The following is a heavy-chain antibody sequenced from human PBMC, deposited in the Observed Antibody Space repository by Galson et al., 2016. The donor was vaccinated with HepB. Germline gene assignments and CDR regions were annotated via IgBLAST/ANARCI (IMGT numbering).Heavy chain of an antibody. CDR3: AHRRYSSSSAWFDP. V-gene: IGHV2-70*12. CDR1: GFSLSTSAMS. D-gene: IGHD6-6*01. J-gene: IGHJ5*02. Sequence: PALVTPTQTLTLTCNLSGFSLSTSAMSVSWIRQPPGKALEWVARIDWDDDKYYSTSLKSRLTISKDTSNNQVVLTMTNMDSVDTATYYCAHRRYSSSSAWFDPWGQGTLVTVSS. CDR2: IDWDDDK.